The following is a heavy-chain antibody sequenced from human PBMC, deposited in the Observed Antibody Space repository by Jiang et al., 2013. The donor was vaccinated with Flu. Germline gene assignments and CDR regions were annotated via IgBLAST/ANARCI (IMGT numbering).Heavy chain of an antibody. V-gene: IGHV4-30-4*01. Sequence: GLVKPSQTLSLTCTVSGVSISNGNYYWIWIRQPPGKGLEWVGYIYYTGSTHYNPSLKSRATILGDTSKDQFSLKLSSVTAADTAVYYCARADYYYYGVDVWGRGTTVTVSS. J-gene: IGHJ6*02. CDR2: IYYTGST. CDR1: GVSISNGNYY. CDR3: ARADYYYYGVDV.